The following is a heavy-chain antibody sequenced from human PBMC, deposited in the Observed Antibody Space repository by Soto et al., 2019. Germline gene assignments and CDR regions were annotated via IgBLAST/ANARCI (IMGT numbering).Heavy chain of an antibody. Sequence: GGSLRLSCAASGFTFSSYAMSWVRQAPGKGLEWVSAISGSGGSTYYADSVKGRFTISRDNSKNTLYLQMNSLRAEDTAVYYCAKSHSSSPTRKINYFDYWGQGTLVTVSS. CDR1: GFTFSSYA. V-gene: IGHV3-23*01. CDR3: AKSHSSSPTRKINYFDY. CDR2: ISGSGGST. D-gene: IGHD6-13*01. J-gene: IGHJ4*02.